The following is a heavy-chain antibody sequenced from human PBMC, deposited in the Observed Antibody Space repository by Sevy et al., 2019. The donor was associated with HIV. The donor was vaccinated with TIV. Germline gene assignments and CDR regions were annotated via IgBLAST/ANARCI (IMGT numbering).Heavy chain of an antibody. V-gene: IGHV3-30*03. D-gene: IGHD4-17*01. CDR2: ISYDGSNK. Sequence: GGSLRLSCAASGFTFSSYGMHWVRQAPGKGLEWVAVISYDGSNKYYADSVKGRFTIPRDNSKNTLYLQMNSLRAEDTAVYYCARTSTVTPWRYYYYGMDVWGQGTTVTVSS. CDR1: GFTFSSYG. J-gene: IGHJ6*02. CDR3: ARTSTVTPWRYYYYGMDV.